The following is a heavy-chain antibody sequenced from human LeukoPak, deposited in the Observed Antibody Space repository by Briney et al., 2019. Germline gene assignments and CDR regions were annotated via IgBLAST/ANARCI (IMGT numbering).Heavy chain of an antibody. J-gene: IGHJ4*02. D-gene: IGHD1-7*01. CDR1: GFTFDDYT. CDR3: AGLDWDLSY. CDR2: ISWDGGST. Sequence: GGSLRLSCAASGFTFDDYTMHWVRQAPGKGLEWVSLISWDGGSTYYADSVKGRFTISRDNSKNTLYLQMNSLRAEDTAVYYCAGLDWDLSYWGQGTLVTVSS. V-gene: IGHV3-43*01.